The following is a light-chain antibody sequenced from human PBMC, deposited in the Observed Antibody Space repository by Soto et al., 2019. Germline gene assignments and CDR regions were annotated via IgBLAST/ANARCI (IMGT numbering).Light chain of an antibody. V-gene: IGKV3-20*01. Sequence: EIVMTQSPATLSVSPGETATLSCRSSQSVRSNLAWYQQKPGQAPRLLIYNASNRTTGIPDRFSGSGSGTDFTLTINRLEPADFAVYFCQQYSSSQGWTFGQGTKVDI. J-gene: IGKJ1*01. CDR2: NAS. CDR1: QSVRSN. CDR3: QQYSSSQGWT.